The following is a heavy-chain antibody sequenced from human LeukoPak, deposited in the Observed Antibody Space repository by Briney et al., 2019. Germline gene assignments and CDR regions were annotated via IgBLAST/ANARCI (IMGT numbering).Heavy chain of an antibody. D-gene: IGHD6-19*01. V-gene: IGHV3-30*18. CDR1: GFTFSSYG. J-gene: IGHJ4*02. CDR2: ISYDGSNK. CDR3: AKGLAVAGTMVGDY. Sequence: GRSLRLSCAASGFTFSSYGMHWVRQAPGKGLEWVAVISYDGSNKYYADSVKGRFTISRDNSKNTLYLQMNSLGAEDTAVYYCAKGLAVAGTMVGDYWGQGTLVTVSS.